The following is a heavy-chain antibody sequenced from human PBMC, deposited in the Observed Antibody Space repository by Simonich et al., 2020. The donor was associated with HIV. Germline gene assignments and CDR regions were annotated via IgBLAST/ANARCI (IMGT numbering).Heavy chain of an antibody. CDR3: ARGRRWAYY. V-gene: IGHV4-38-2*01. D-gene: IGHD6-13*01. CDR2: ISHSGST. J-gene: IGHJ4*02. CDR1: GYSISSGYS. Sequence: QVQLQESGPGLVKPSETLSLTCAVSGYSISSGYSWGCIRQPPGKGLEWIGSISHSGSTYYNPSLKRRVTISVDTSKNQFSLKLSSVTAADTAVYYCARGRRWAYYWGQGTLVTVSS.